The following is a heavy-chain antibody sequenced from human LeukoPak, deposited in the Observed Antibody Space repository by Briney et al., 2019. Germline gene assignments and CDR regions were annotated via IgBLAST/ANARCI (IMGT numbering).Heavy chain of an antibody. CDR2: IIPSLGIA. V-gene: IGHV1-69*04. CDR3: ARKGKADYYGSGSYYNRGYFDY. CDR1: GGTFSSYA. Sequence: SVKVSCKASGGTFSSYAISGVRQAPGQGREGMGRIIPSLGIANYAQKFQGRVTITADKSTSTAYLELSSLRSEDTAVYYCARKGKADYYGSGSYYNRGYFDYWGQGTLVTVSS. D-gene: IGHD3-10*01. J-gene: IGHJ4*02.